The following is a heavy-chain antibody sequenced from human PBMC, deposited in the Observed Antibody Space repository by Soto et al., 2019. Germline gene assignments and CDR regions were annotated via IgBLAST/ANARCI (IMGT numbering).Heavy chain of an antibody. CDR1: GFPFSSYW. CDR3: AKDRDTAMVFDY. V-gene: IGHV3-30*18. D-gene: IGHD5-18*01. J-gene: IGHJ4*02. CDR2: ISYDGSNK. Sequence: TGGAPRLSCAASGFPFSSYWMPLVRPAPGKGLEWVAVISYDGSNKYYADSVKGRFTISRDNSENTLYLQMNSLRAEDTAVYYCAKDRDTAMVFDYWGQGTLVTVSS.